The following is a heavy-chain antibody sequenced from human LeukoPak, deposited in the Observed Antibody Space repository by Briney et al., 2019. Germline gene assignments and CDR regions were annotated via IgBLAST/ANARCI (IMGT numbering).Heavy chain of an antibody. V-gene: IGHV3-33*08. D-gene: IGHD3-22*01. CDR3: ARDLPDSSGYYLDY. J-gene: IGHJ4*02. CDR1: GFTFSSYG. Sequence: HPGGSLRLSCAASGFTFSSYGMHWVRQAPGKGLEWVAVIWYDGSNKYYADSVKGRFTISRDNSKNTLYLQMNSLRAEDTAVYYCARDLPDSSGYYLDYWGQGTLVTVSS. CDR2: IWYDGSNK.